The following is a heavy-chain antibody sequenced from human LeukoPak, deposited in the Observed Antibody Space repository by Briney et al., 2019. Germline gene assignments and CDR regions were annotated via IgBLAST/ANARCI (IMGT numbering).Heavy chain of an antibody. CDR1: GGSISSSSYY. J-gene: IGHJ4*02. CDR3: ARDHIATRSGY. CDR2: IYYSGST. D-gene: IGHD2-15*01. Sequence: PSETLSLTCTVSGGSISSSSYYWGWIRQPPGKGLEWIGSIYYSGSTYYNPSLKSRVTISVDTSKNQFSLKLSSVTAADTAVYYCARDHIATRSGYWGQGTLVTVSS. V-gene: IGHV4-39*07.